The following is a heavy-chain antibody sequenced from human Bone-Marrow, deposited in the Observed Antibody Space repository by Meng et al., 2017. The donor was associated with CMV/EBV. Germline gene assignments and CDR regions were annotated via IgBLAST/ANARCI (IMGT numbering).Heavy chain of an antibody. CDR3: ARAVVSGGKMNYNYYGMDV. Sequence: GESLKISCAASGFSFPYYGMHWVSQAPGKGPEWVAGLWYDGSNKHYADSVKGRFSVSSYNSKDTLYLQIHSLRAGDTAVYFCARAVVSGGKMNYNYYGMDVWGQVTTVTVSS. D-gene: IGHD2-15*01. CDR2: LWYDGSNK. CDR1: GFSFPYYG. J-gene: IGHJ6*02. V-gene: IGHV3-33*01.